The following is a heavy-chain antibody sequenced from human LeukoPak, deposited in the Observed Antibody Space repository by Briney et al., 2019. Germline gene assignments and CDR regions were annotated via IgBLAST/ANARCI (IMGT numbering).Heavy chain of an antibody. CDR1: CYSISSGYY. J-gene: IGHJ6*03. Sequence: SETLSLTCAVSCYSISSGYYWGWIRQPPGKGLEWIGSIYHSGSTYYNPSLKSRVTISVDTSKNQFSLKLSSVTAADTAVYYCASFGRDYYYYYMDVWGKGTTVTVSS. V-gene: IGHV4-38-2*01. D-gene: IGHD3-3*01. CDR3: ASFGRDYYYYYMDV. CDR2: IYHSGST.